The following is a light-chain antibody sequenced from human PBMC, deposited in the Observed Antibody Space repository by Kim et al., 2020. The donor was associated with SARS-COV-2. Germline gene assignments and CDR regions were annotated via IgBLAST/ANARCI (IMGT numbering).Light chain of an antibody. Sequence: EIVMKQSPATLSVSPGERVTHSCRASQSVDTNLAWYQLRPCQAPRLLIYGASTRATDIPARFSGSGSGTEFTLIVSSLQSEDFAVYYWQQDSHWLPYSFGPGTKVDI. J-gene: IGKJ2*03. V-gene: IGKV3-15*01. CDR2: GAS. CDR3: QQDSHWLPYS. CDR1: QSVDTN.